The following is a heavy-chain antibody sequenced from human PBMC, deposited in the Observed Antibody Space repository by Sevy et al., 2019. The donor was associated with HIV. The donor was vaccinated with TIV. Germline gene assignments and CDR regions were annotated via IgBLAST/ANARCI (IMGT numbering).Heavy chain of an antibody. CDR2: FDPEDGET. Sequence: ASVKVSCKVSGYTLTELSMHWLRQAPGKGLEWVGSFDPEDGETVYEHNFQGRVSMTEDTSTDTAYMEVISLKFEDTAVYYCARDQPRNSGFDYWGQGTLVTVSS. V-gene: IGHV1-24*01. CDR3: ARDQPRNSGFDY. CDR1: GYTLTELS. D-gene: IGHD1-26*01. J-gene: IGHJ4*02.